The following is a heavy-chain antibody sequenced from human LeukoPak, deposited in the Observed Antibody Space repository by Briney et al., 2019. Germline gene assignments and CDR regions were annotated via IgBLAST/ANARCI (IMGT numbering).Heavy chain of an antibody. D-gene: IGHD3-10*01. CDR1: GGPFSGSY. CDR2: INHSGST. V-gene: IGHV4-34*01. Sequence: SETLSFTCAVYGGPFSGSYWSWFPQPPGKGRGWIGEINHSGSTNYNQSLKSRVTISVDTSKNQFSLKLSSVTAADTAVYYCARGGRHTGSFGYWGQGTLVTVSS. CDR3: ARGGRHTGSFGY. J-gene: IGHJ4*02.